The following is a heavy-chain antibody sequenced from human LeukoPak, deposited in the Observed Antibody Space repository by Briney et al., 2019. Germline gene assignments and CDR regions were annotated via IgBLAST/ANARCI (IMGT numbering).Heavy chain of an antibody. CDR2: ISYDGSNK. V-gene: IGHV3-30-3*01. J-gene: IGHJ1*01. Sequence: GGSLRLSCAASGFTFSSYAMHWVRQAPGKGLEWVAVISYDGSNKYYADSVKGRFTISRDNAKNSLYLQMNSLRAEDTAVYYCARGYCSGGSCYPPVAWGQGTLVTVSS. CDR1: GFTFSSYA. CDR3: ARGYCSGGSCYPPVA. D-gene: IGHD2-15*01.